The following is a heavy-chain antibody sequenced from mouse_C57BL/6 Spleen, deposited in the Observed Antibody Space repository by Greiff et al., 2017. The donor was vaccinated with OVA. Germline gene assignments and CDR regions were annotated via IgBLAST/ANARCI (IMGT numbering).Heavy chain of an antibody. Sequence: EVQVVESGGGLVKPGGSLKLSCAASGFTFSDYGMHWVRQAPEKGLEWVAYISSGGSTIYYADTVKGRFTISRDNAKNTLFLQMPHLRSDDTAMYYSSRKYYDYDNYAMDDWGKGTSVTVSS. D-gene: IGHD2-4*01. J-gene: IGHJ4*01. V-gene: IGHV5-17*01. CDR2: ISSGGSTI. CDR1: GFTFSDYG. CDR3: SRKYYDYDNYAMDD.